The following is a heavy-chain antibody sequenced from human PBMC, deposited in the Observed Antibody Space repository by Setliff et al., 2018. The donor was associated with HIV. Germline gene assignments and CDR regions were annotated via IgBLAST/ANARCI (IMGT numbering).Heavy chain of an antibody. Sequence: GGSLRLSCAASGFTFRNYKMNWVRQAPGKGLEWVSSIDIGRGDIFYADSVQGRFTISRDNAKNSLYLQMDGLRAEDTAVYFCARRKGGYGLDVWGQGTTVTVSS. CDR1: GFTFRNYK. D-gene: IGHD3-16*01. CDR3: ARRKGGYGLDV. V-gene: IGHV3-21*01. J-gene: IGHJ6*02. CDR2: IDIGRGDI.